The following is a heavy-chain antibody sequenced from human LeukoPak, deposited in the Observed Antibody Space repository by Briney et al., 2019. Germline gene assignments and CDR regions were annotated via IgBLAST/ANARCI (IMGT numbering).Heavy chain of an antibody. V-gene: IGHV5-51*01. Sequence: GESLKISCKGSGYSFTSCWIAWVRQMPGKGLEWMGIIYPGDSDTRYSPSFQGQVTISADKSITTAFLQWSSLKASDTAMYYCARDRSGNSYTNFDYWGQGTLVTVSS. J-gene: IGHJ4*02. CDR2: IYPGDSDT. CDR1: GYSFTSCW. D-gene: IGHD5-18*01. CDR3: ARDRSGNSYTNFDY.